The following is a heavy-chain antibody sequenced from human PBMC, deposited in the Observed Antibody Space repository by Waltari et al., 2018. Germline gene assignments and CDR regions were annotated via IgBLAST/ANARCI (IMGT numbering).Heavy chain of an antibody. J-gene: IGHJ3*02. D-gene: IGHD3-10*01. V-gene: IGHV4-39*01. CDR2: IYYSGST. Sequence: QLQLQESGPGLVKPSETLSLTCTVSGGSISSSSYSLGWIRQPPGKGLEWIGSIYYSGSTYYNRTLKSRVTISVDTSKNQFSLKLSSVTAADTAVYYCARHLPQRMVRVDAFDIWGQGTMVTVSS. CDR1: GGSISSSSYS. CDR3: ARHLPQRMVRVDAFDI.